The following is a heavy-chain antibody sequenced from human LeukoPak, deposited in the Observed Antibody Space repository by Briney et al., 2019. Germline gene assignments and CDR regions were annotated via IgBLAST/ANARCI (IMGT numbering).Heavy chain of an antibody. V-gene: IGHV4-34*01. Sequence: SEALSLTCAVYGGSFSGYYWSWIRQPPGKGLEWVGEINHRGSTNYNPSLKSRVTISVDTSKNQFSLKLSSVTAADTAVYYCARGLRGYYGSSVGYWGQRTLVTVSS. CDR1: GGSFSGYY. CDR2: INHRGST. J-gene: IGHJ4*02. CDR3: ARGLRGYYGSSVGY. D-gene: IGHD3-22*01.